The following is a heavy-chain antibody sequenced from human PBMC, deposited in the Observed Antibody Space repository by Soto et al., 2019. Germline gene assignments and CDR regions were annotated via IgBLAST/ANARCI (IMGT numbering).Heavy chain of an antibody. D-gene: IGHD2-15*01. Sequence: QLQLQESGPGLVKPSETLSLTCTVSGGSISSSSYYWGWIRQPPGKGLEWIGSIYHSGSTYYNPSLKSRVTISVDTSKNQFSLKLSSVAAADTAVYYCASPGYCSGGSCYYDAFDIWGQGTMVTVSS. CDR1: GGSISSSSYY. V-gene: IGHV4-39*01. CDR2: IYHSGST. CDR3: ASPGYCSGGSCYYDAFDI. J-gene: IGHJ3*02.